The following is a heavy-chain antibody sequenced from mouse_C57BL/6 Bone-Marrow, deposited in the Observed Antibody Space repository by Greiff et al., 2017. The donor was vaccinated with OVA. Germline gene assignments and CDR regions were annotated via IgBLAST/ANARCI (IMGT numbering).Heavy chain of an antibody. Sequence: DVQLQESGPGMVKPSQSLSLTCTLTGYSITSGYDWHWIRHFPGNKLEWMGYISYSGSTNYNPSLKSRISITHDTSKNHFFLKLNSVTTEDTATYYCARELRFYYFDYWGQGTTLTVSS. J-gene: IGHJ2*01. CDR2: ISYSGST. D-gene: IGHD1-1*01. CDR1: GYSITSGYD. V-gene: IGHV3-1*01. CDR3: ARELRFYYFDY.